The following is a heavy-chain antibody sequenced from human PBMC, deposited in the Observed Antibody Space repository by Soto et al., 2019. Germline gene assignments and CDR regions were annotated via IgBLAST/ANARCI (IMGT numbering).Heavy chain of an antibody. V-gene: IGHV1-18*01. CDR3: ARDVAPAAIPVPVDY. D-gene: IGHD2-2*01. CDR1: GYPFISYG. CDR2: ISAYNGDT. Sequence: QVQLVQSGAELRKPGASVKVSCKASGYPFISYGFSWVRQAPGQGLEWLGWISAYNGDTKYEQKFQGRITMTTGTSTSTAYMELRSLKSDVTAVYYCARDVAPAAIPVPVDYWGQGTLVTVSS. J-gene: IGHJ4*02.